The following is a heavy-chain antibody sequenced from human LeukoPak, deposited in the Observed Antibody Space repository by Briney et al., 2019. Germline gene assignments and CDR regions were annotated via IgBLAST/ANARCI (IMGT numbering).Heavy chain of an antibody. Sequence: ASVTVSCASSGYTLTDHYIHWVRQAPGQGLESMGWINPKSGGTNYAQRFQDRVTMARDTSINTAYMELSRLTYDDTAVYYCVRASLGMWGQGTRVTVSS. CDR3: VRASLGM. CDR2: INPKSGGT. D-gene: IGHD3-16*01. J-gene: IGHJ3*01. CDR1: GYTLTDHY. V-gene: IGHV1-2*02.